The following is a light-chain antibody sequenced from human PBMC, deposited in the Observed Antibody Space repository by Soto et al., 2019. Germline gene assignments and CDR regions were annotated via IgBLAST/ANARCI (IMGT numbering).Light chain of an antibody. CDR2: DAS. Sequence: DIQMTQSPSSLSASVGNRVTITCRASHSISGWLAWYQQKPGKAPRLLIYDASSLESGVPSRFSGSGSGTEFTVTISRLQPEDIGTYYCHHYDSLPITFGQGTRLEIK. V-gene: IGKV1-5*01. CDR3: HHYDSLPIT. J-gene: IGKJ5*01. CDR1: HSISGW.